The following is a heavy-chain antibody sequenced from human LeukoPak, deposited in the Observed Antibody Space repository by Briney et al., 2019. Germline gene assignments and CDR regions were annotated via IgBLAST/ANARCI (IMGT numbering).Heavy chain of an antibody. J-gene: IGHJ4*02. Sequence: ASVKVSCKASGYTFTSYDINWVRQATGQGLEWMGWMNPNSGNTGYAQKFQGRVTMTRDTSISTAYMELSSLRSEDTAVYYCARKWVYCTNGICFTGFDYWGQGTLVTVSS. D-gene: IGHD2-8*01. CDR2: MNPNSGNT. V-gene: IGHV1-8*01. CDR3: ARKWVYCTNGICFTGFDY. CDR1: GYTFTSYD.